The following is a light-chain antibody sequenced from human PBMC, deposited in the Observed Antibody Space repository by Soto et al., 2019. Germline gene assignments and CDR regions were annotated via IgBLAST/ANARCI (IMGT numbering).Light chain of an antibody. CDR3: QQYSSDQWT. CDR2: SAS. Sequence: DILMTQSPSTLSASVGDTVTLTCRASQSISSWLAWYQQKPGKAPKLLIHSASTLQSGVPSRFSGSGSGTEFSLTISRLQPDDFATYYCQQYSSDQWTFGQGTKVEIQ. V-gene: IGKV1-5*03. CDR1: QSISSW. J-gene: IGKJ1*01.